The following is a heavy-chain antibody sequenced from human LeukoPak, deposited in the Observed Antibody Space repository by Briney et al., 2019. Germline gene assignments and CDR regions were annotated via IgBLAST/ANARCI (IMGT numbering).Heavy chain of an antibody. CDR1: GFTFSDYY. V-gene: IGHV3-11*04. CDR2: ISSSGSTI. CDR3: ARDSEIISWALSSIAALDY. D-gene: IGHD6-6*01. J-gene: IGHJ4*02. Sequence: GGSLRLSCAASGFTFSDYYMSWIRQAPGKGLEWVSYISSSGSTIYYADSVKGRFTISRDNAKNSLYLQMNSLRAEDTAVYYCARDSEIISWALSSIAALDYWGQGTLVTVSS.